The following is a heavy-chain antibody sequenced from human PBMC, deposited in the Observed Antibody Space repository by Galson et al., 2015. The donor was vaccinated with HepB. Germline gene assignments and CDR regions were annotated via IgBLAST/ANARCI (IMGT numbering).Heavy chain of an antibody. CDR2: IYYSGST. CDR3: ARGHYYDSSGYSARRYYYGMDV. J-gene: IGHJ6*02. Sequence: SETLSLTCTVSGGSFRTYFWSWLRQPAGKGLEWIGYIYYSGSTNYNPSLKSRVTISVDTSKNQFSLKLSSVTAADTAVYYCARGHYYDSSGYSARRYYYGMDVWGQGTTVTVSS. D-gene: IGHD3-22*01. CDR1: GGSFRTYF. V-gene: IGHV4-59*01.